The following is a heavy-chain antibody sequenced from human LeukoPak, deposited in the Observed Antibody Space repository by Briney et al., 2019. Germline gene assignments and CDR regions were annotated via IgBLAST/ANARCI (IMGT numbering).Heavy chain of an antibody. D-gene: IGHD3-22*01. CDR3: ARVDYDSSGYNWFDP. CDR2: INAGNGST. V-gene: IGHV1-3*01. Sequence: ASVKVSCKASGYTFTSYAMHWVRQAPGQRLEWMGWINAGNGSTKYSQKFQGRVTITRDTSASTAYMELSSLRSEDTAVYYCARVDYDSSGYNWFDPWGQGTLVTVSS. J-gene: IGHJ5*02. CDR1: GYTFTSYA.